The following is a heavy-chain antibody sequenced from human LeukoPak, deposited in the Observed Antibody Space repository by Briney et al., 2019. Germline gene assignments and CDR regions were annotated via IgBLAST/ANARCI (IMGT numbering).Heavy chain of an antibody. CDR2: IHYSGST. V-gene: IGHV4-31*03. CDR1: GGSISSGGYY. D-gene: IGHD5-18*01. J-gene: IGHJ4*02. Sequence: PSETLSLTCTVSGGSISSGGYYWSWIRQHPGKGLEWMGYIHYSGSTYYNPSLKSRVTISGDTSKNQFSLKLNSVTAADTAMYYCARDYSGYSYGYFDYWGQGTLVTVSS. CDR3: ARDYSGYSYGYFDY.